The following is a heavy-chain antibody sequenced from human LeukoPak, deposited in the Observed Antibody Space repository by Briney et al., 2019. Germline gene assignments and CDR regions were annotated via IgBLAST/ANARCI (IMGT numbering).Heavy chain of an antibody. J-gene: IGHJ6*03. V-gene: IGHV3-20*04. D-gene: IGHD6-19*01. CDR3: ARLGRETGYSSGWHYYYYYYMDV. CDR2: INWNGGST. Sequence: GGSLRLSCAASGFTFDDYGMSRVRQAPGNGLDWVSGINWNGGSTGYADSVKGRFTISRDNAKNSLYLQMNSLRAEDAALYYCARLGRETGYSSGWHYYYYYYMDVWGKGTTVTVSS. CDR1: GFTFDDYG.